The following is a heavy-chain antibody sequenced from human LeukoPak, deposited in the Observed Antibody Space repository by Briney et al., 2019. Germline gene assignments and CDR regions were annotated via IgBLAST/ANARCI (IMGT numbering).Heavy chain of an antibody. CDR1: GFTFSRFW. J-gene: IGHJ4*02. CDR3: ARAGSSAAPSAFFGF. Sequence: GGALRLSCAASGFTFSRFWMNWVRQAPGRGLEWVANIDQSGGRNDYVDSVKGRFTISRDNAKNSLFLQMNSLRAEDTAVYYCARAGSSAAPSAFFGFWGQGSLVAVSS. V-gene: IGHV3-7*02. D-gene: IGHD2-15*01. CDR2: IDQSGGRN.